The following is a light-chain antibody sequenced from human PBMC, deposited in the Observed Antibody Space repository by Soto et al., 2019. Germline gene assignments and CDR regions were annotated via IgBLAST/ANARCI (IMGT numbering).Light chain of an antibody. Sequence: AIRMTQSPSSFSASTGDRVTITCRASQGISSYLAWYQQKPGKAPKLLIYAASTLQSGVPSRFSGSGSGTDFTLTISCLQSEDFATYYCQQYNNWPPRGTFGQGTKVEIK. CDR3: QQYNNWPPRGT. CDR1: QGISSY. J-gene: IGKJ1*01. V-gene: IGKV1-8*01. CDR2: AAS.